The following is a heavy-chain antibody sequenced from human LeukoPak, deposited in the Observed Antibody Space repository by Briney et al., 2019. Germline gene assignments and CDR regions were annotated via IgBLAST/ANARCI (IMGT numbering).Heavy chain of an antibody. V-gene: IGHV4-59*01. Sequence: PSETLSLTCAVYGGSFSGYYWSWIRQPPGKGLEWIGYIYYSGSTNYNPSLKSRVTISVDTSKNQFSLKLSSVTAADTAVYYCAGTYYYGSGSYSSPSLNWFDPWGQGTLVTVSS. J-gene: IGHJ5*02. CDR2: IYYSGST. CDR1: GGSFSGYY. CDR3: AGTYYYGSGSYSSPSLNWFDP. D-gene: IGHD3-10*01.